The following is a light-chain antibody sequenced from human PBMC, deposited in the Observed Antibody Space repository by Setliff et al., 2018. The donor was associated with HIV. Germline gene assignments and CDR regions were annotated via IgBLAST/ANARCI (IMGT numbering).Light chain of an antibody. CDR3: SSFAGRLHV. CDR2: DVT. V-gene: IGLV2-11*01. Sequence: QSALTQPRSVSGSPGQSVTIPCTGTSSDVGSYNYVTWYQPHPGKVPKLMIYDVTRRPSGVPDRFSGSRSGNTASLTISGLQAEDEADYYCSSFAGRLHVFGTGTKVTVL. CDR1: SSDVGSYNY. J-gene: IGLJ1*01.